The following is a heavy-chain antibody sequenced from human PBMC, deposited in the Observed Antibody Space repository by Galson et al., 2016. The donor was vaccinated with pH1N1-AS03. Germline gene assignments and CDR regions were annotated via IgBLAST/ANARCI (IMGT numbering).Heavy chain of an antibody. V-gene: IGHV4-61*09. Sequence: TLSLTCTVSGASISSGFYYWDWIRQPAGKGLEWTGDIYTSGNTNYNPSLKSRVSISADTSKNQFSLNLNSVTAADTAMYYCARLSSAVNFFDSWGQGTLVTVSS. CDR3: ARLSSAVNFFDS. D-gene: IGHD2-15*01. J-gene: IGHJ4*02. CDR2: IYTSGNT. CDR1: GASISSGFYY.